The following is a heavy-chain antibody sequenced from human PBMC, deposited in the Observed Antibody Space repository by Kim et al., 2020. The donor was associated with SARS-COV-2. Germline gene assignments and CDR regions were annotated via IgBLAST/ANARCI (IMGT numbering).Heavy chain of an antibody. D-gene: IGHD2-2*01. CDR2: INPSGGST. CDR1: GYTFTSYY. CDR3: ARDLENVVVPAATVFDY. Sequence: ASVKVSCKASGYTFTSYYMHWVRQAPGQGLEWMGIINPSGGSTSYAQKFQGRVTMTRDTSTSTVYMELSSLRSEDTAVYYCARDLENVVVPAATVFDYWGQGTLVTVSS. J-gene: IGHJ4*02. V-gene: IGHV1-46*01.